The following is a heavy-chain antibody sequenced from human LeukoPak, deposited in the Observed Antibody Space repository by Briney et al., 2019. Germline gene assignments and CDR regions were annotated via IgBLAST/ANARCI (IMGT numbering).Heavy chain of an antibody. V-gene: IGHV3-23*01. Sequence: PAGGSLRLSCAASGFTFSSYAMTWVRQAPGKGLEWVSTITGNGGYTYYADSVKGRFTISRDNSKNTLFLRMNSLRAEDTAVYFCAKQSLYDSSGHFHYWGQGTLVTVSS. CDR1: GFTFSSYA. CDR2: ITGNGGYT. D-gene: IGHD3-22*01. J-gene: IGHJ4*02. CDR3: AKQSLYDSSGHFHY.